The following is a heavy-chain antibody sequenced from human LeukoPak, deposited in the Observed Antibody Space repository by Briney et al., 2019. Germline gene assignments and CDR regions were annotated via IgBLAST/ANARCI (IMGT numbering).Heavy chain of an antibody. V-gene: IGHV4-59*01. CDR2: IYYSGST. Sequence: SETLSLTCTVSGVSISSYYWSWIRQPPGKGLEWIGYIYYSGSTNYNPSLKSRVTISVDTSKNQFSLRLSSVTAADTAVYYCARLVYDSGSYYKHDYWGQGTLVTVSS. CDR1: GVSISSYY. CDR3: ARLVYDSGSYYKHDY. D-gene: IGHD3-10*01. J-gene: IGHJ4*02.